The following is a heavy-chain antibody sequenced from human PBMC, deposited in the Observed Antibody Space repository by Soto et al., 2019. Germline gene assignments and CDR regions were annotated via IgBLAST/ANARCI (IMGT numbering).Heavy chain of an antibody. V-gene: IGHV4-39*01. CDR3: ARHGSGVTMIVVVITNWFDP. Sequence: QLQLQESGPGLVKPSETLSLTCTVSGGSISSSSYYWGWIRQPPGKGLEWIGSIYYSGSTYYNPSLNSLVTISVDTSKNQFSLKLSSVTAADTAVYYCARHGSGVTMIVVVITNWFDPWGQGTLVTVSS. D-gene: IGHD3-22*01. CDR2: IYYSGST. CDR1: GGSISSSSYY. J-gene: IGHJ5*02.